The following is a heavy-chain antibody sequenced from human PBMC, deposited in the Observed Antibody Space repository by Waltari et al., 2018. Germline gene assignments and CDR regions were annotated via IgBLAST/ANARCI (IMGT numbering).Heavy chain of an antibody. CDR1: GYTFTGYY. J-gene: IGHJ4*02. D-gene: IGHD1-26*01. CDR3: ARIPARYSGSYSPDY. Sequence: QVQLVQSGAEVKKPGASVKVSCKASGYTFTGYYMHWVRQAPGQGLEWMGRINPNSGGTNYAQKFQGRVTMTRDTSISTAYMELSRLRSDDTAVYYCARIPARYSGSYSPDYWGQGTLVTVSS. V-gene: IGHV1-2*06. CDR2: INPNSGGT.